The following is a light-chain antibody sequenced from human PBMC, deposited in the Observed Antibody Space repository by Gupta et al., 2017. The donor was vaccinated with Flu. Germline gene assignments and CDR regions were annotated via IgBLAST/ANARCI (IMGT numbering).Light chain of an antibody. V-gene: IGLV1-51*01. Sequence: QSVLTQPPPVSAAPVQKVTFSCLGRASNIGSNYVSWYQQTPGTAPKLLSNDNDKRPSGIPDRFSGSKSGTSATLGITGLQTGDEADYYCGTWDNSLSVVVFGGGTKLAGL. J-gene: IGLJ2*01. CDR1: ASNIGSNY. CDR2: DND. CDR3: GTWDNSLSVVV.